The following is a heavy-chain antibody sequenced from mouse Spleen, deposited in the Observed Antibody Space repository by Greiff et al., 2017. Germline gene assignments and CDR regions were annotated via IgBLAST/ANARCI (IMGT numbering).Heavy chain of an antibody. D-gene: IGHD4-1*01. CDR1: GYTFTSYW. CDR2: IDPSDSYT. Sequence: QVQLQQPGAELVMPGASVKLSCKASGYTFTSYWMHWVKQRPGQGLEWIGEIDPSDSYTNYNQKFKGKATLTVDKSSSTAYMQLSSLTSEDSAVYYCARAGTDCFGYWGQGTTLTVSS. CDR3: ARAGTDCFGY. J-gene: IGHJ2*01. V-gene: IGHV1-69*01.